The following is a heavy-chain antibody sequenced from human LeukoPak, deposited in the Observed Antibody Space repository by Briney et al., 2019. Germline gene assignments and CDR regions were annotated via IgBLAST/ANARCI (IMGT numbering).Heavy chain of an antibody. V-gene: IGHV4-39*07. D-gene: IGHD3-3*01. J-gene: IGHJ4*02. Sequence: SETLSLTCTVSGGSISSSSYYWGWIRQPPGKGLEWIGEIYHSGSTNYNPSLKSRVTISVDKSKNQFSLKLSSVTAADTAVYYCARTTTIFGVVIKVPFDYWGQGTLVTVSS. CDR2: IYHSGST. CDR3: ARTTTIFGVVIKVPFDY. CDR1: GGSISSSSYY.